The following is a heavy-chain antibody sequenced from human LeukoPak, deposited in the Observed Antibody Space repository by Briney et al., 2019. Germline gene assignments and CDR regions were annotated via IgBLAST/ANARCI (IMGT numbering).Heavy chain of an antibody. D-gene: IGHD2-2*01. V-gene: IGHV1-8*01. J-gene: IGHJ4*02. CDR2: MNPNSGNT. Sequence: ASVKVSCKASGYTFTSYDINWVRQATGQGLEWMGWMNPNSGNTGYAQKFQGRVTMTRNTSISTAYMELSSLRSEDTAVYYCARGRDYCSSTSCPAGYWGQGTLVTVSS. CDR3: ARGRDYCSSTSCPAGY. CDR1: GYTFTSYD.